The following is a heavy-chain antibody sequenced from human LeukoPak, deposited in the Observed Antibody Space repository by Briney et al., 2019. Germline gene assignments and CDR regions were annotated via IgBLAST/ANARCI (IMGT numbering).Heavy chain of an antibody. CDR3: ARSLGGSGGSCYDY. V-gene: IGHV4-39*07. CDR1: GGSISSSSYY. J-gene: IGHJ4*02. Sequence: SETLSLTCTVSGGSISSSSYYWGWIRQPPGKGLEWIGSIYYSGSTYYNPSLKSRVTISVDTSKNQFSLKLSSVTAADTAVYYCARSLGGSGGSCYDYWGQGTLVTVSS. D-gene: IGHD2-15*01. CDR2: IYYSGST.